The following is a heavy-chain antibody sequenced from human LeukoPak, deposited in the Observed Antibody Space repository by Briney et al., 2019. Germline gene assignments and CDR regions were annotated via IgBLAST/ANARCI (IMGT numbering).Heavy chain of an antibody. CDR3: ARVGLTRGEAFDV. CDR2: TYPKIGAT. Sequence: ASVKVSCKASGYTFTDYNIHWVRQAPGQGLEWMGWTYPKIGATKYAQKFECRVIMTRDTSISTVYMELNSLTFDGTAMYTCARVGLTRGEAFDVWGQGTMVTVSS. V-gene: IGHV1-2*02. CDR1: GYTFTDYN. D-gene: IGHD3-10*01. J-gene: IGHJ3*01.